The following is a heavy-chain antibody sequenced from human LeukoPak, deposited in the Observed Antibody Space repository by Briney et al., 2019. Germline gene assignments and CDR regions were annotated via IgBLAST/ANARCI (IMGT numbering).Heavy chain of an antibody. CDR1: GFTFSGSV. Sequence: GGSLRLSCAASGFTFSGSVMHWVRQASGKGLEWVGRIRSKANSYATAYAASVKGRFTISRDDSKNTAYLQMNSLKTEDTAVYYCTSFDWDYVWGSYRPLWGQGTLVTVSS. V-gene: IGHV3-73*01. CDR3: TSFDWDYVWGSYRPL. J-gene: IGHJ4*02. CDR2: IRSKANSYAT. D-gene: IGHD3-16*02.